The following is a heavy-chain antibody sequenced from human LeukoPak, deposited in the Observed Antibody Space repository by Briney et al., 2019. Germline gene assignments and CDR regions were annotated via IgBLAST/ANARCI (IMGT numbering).Heavy chain of an antibody. D-gene: IGHD6-6*01. CDR1: GGSISSGDYY. CDR3: AGGEYSSSRDAFDI. CDR2: IYYSGST. V-gene: IGHV4-30-4*08. Sequence: SETLSPTCTVSGGSISSGDYYWSWLRQPPGTGLEWIGYIYYSGSTYYNPSLKSRVTISVDTSKNQFSLKLSSVTAADTAVYYCAGGEYSSSRDAFDIWGQGTMVTVSS. J-gene: IGHJ3*02.